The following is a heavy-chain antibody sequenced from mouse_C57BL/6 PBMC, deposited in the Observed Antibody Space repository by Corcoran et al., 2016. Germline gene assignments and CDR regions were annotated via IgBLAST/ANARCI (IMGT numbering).Heavy chain of an antibody. V-gene: IGHV1-84*01. CDR1: GYTFTGYD. Sequence: QIQLQQSGPELVKPGASVKISCMASGYTFTGYDINWVKQRPGQGLEWIGWIYPGSGNTKYNEKFKGKATLTVDTSSSTAYMQLSSLTSEDSAVYFCARYTTVVGYDFDYWGQGTTLTVSS. J-gene: IGHJ2*01. CDR3: ARYTTVVGYDFDY. CDR2: IYPGSGNT. D-gene: IGHD1-1*01.